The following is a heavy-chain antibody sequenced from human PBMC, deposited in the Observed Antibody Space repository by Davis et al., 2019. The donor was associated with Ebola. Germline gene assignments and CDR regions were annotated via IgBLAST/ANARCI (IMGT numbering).Heavy chain of an antibody. CDR3: ARGETMYYDILTAYLPFDY. CDR1: GYTFTSYG. CDR2: ISAYNGNT. Sequence: ASVKVSCKASGYTFTSYGISWVRQAPGQGLEWMGWISAYNGNTNYAQKLQGRVTMTTDTSTSTAYMELRSLRSDDTAVYYCARGETMYYDILTAYLPFDYWGQGTLVTVSS. D-gene: IGHD3-9*01. V-gene: IGHV1-18*04. J-gene: IGHJ4*02.